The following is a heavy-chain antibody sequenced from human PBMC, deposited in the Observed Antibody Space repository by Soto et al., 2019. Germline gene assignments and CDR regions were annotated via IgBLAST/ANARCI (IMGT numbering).Heavy chain of an antibody. CDR1: GDSVSSNSAA. CDR3: ARGDYGDWSLYNYYYMDV. V-gene: IGHV6-1*01. CDR2: TYYRSRWYN. Sequence: SQTLSLTCAISGDSVSSNSAAWNWIRLSPSRGLEWLARTYYRSRWYNDYAVSVRSRITVNPDTSKNQFSLQLTSVTPEDTAVYYCARGDYGDWSLYNYYYMDVWGKGTTVTVSS. J-gene: IGHJ6*03. D-gene: IGHD4-17*01.